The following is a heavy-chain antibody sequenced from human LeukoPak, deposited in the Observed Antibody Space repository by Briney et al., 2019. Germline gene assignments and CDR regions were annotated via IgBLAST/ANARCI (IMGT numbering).Heavy chain of an antibody. J-gene: IGHJ4*02. Sequence: PGGSLRLSCSSSGFSFRKYAMHWVRQAPGKGLEWVAFIRFDGSNKYYAESVKGRFTISRDNSKKTLYLQMNSLRGEDTAVYYCARVTYSIGVAGYFDYWGQGTLVTVSS. CDR2: IRFDGSNK. CDR1: GFSFRKYA. D-gene: IGHD6-19*01. V-gene: IGHV3-30*02. CDR3: ARVTYSIGVAGYFDY.